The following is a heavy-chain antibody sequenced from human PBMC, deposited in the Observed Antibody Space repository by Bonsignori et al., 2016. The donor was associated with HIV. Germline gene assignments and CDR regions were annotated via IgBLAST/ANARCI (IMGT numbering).Heavy chain of an antibody. V-gene: IGHV4-4*07. D-gene: IGHD4-11*01. CDR2: IYTSGST. J-gene: IGHJ6*03. Sequence: GKGLEWIGRIYTSGSTNYNPSLKSRVTMSVDTSKNQFSLKLSSVTAADTAVYYCARDGIYSNRPYYYYYYMDVWGKGTTVTVSS. CDR3: ARDGIYSNRPYYYYYYMDV.